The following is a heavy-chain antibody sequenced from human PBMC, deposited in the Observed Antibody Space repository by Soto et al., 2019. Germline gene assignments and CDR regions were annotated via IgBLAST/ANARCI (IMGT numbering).Heavy chain of an antibody. CDR3: EAYSHKGY. V-gene: IGHV3-66*01. CDR1: GFTVSNNY. Sequence: EEQLVESGGDLVQPGGSLRLSCAASGFTVSNNYMSWVRQAPGTGLEWVSLIYSGGSTYYADSVKGRFTISRDSSKNTLSLQMNSLRAEDTAMYYCEAYSHKGYWGQGTLVTVSS. J-gene: IGHJ4*02. D-gene: IGHD3-16*01. CDR2: IYSGGST.